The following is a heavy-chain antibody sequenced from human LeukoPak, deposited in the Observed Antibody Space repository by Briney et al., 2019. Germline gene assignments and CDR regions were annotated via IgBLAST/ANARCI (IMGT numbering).Heavy chain of an antibody. CDR3: ARGKSNYGDYVDY. V-gene: IGHV3-21*01. CDR1: GFTFSSYS. CDR2: ISSNSIYI. D-gene: IGHD4-17*01. J-gene: IGHJ4*02. Sequence: GGSLILSCAGSGFTFSSYSMNSVRQAPGKGLEWVSSISSNSIYIYYADSVNGQFTISRDNPKNSLYLQMNILRAEDMAVYYCARGKSNYGDYVDYWGQGILVTVSS.